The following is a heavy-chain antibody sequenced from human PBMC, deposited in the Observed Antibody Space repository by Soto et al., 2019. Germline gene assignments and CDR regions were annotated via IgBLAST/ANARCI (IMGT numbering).Heavy chain of an antibody. J-gene: IGHJ4*02. V-gene: IGHV3-21*01. CDR1: GFTFSSYS. Sequence: PGGSLRLSCAASGFTFSSYSMNWVRQAPGKGLEWVSSISSSSSYIYYADSVKGRFTISRDNAKNSLYLQMNSLRAEDTAVYYCARAGRYYDSSGYYTADYFDYWGQGTLVTVSS. CDR2: ISSSSSYI. D-gene: IGHD3-22*01. CDR3: ARAGRYYDSSGYYTADYFDY.